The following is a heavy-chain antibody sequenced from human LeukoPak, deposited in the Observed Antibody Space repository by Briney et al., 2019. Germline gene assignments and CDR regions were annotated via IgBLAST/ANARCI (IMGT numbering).Heavy chain of an antibody. CDR2: FFYSGST. V-gene: IGHV4-39*01. Sequence: PSETLSLTCTVSGGSISSSTYYWGWIRQPPGKGLAWIGSFFYSGSTYYNPSLKSRLTMSVDTSNNQFSLKLMSVTAADTAVYYCASGTSTYYELYFWGQGTLVTVSS. D-gene: IGHD3-3*01. J-gene: IGHJ4*02. CDR3: ASGTSTYYELYF. CDR1: GGSISSSTYY.